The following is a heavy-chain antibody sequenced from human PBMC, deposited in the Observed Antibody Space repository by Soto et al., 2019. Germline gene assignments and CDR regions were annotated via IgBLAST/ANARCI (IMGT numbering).Heavy chain of an antibody. CDR3: ARLWGWFGDY. J-gene: IGHJ4*02. D-gene: IGHD3-10*01. CDR1: GGSISSYY. Sequence: QVQLQESGPGLVKPSETLSLTCTVSGGSISSYYWSWIRQPPGKGLEWIGYIYYSGSTNYNPSLQSRVTMSVDTSKYQFSLKLSSVTAADTAVYYCARLWGWFGDYWGQGTLVTVSS. CDR2: IYYSGST. V-gene: IGHV4-59*08.